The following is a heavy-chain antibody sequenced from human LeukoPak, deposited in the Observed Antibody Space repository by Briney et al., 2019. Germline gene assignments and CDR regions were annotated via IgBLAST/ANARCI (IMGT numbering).Heavy chain of an antibody. CDR3: AKDREQLWSPFDY. Sequence: GGSLRLSCAASGFTFSSYAMSWVRQAPGKGLEWVSAISGSGGSTYYADSVKGRFTISRDNSKNTLYLQMNSLRAEDTAVYYYAKDREQLWSPFDYWGQGTLVTVSS. V-gene: IGHV3-23*01. D-gene: IGHD5-18*01. J-gene: IGHJ4*02. CDR1: GFTFSSYA. CDR2: ISGSGGST.